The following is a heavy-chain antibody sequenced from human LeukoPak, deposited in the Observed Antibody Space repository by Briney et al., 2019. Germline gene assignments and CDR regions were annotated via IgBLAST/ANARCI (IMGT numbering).Heavy chain of an antibody. J-gene: IGHJ4*02. Sequence: GASVKVPCKASGYTFTSYYMHWVRQAPGQGLEWMGIINPSGGSTSYAQKFQGRVTMTRDTSTSTVYMELSSLRSEDTAVYYCARGGKNIAAAGHFDYWGQGTLVTVSS. CDR1: GYTFTSYY. CDR2: INPSGGST. CDR3: ARGGKNIAAAGHFDY. D-gene: IGHD6-13*01. V-gene: IGHV1-46*01.